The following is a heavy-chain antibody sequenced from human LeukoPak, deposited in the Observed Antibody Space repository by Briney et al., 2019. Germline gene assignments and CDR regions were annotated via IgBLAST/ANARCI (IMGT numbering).Heavy chain of an antibody. CDR1: GFTVSTNH. Sequence: GGSLRLSCAASGFTVSTNHMTWVRQAPGKGLEWVSVTYSGGTTYYADSVKGRFTISRDNSKNTLYLQMNSLRAEDTAVYYCARGTSYLYGLGYWGQGTLVTVSS. D-gene: IGHD3-16*02. J-gene: IGHJ4*02. CDR3: ARGTSYLYGLGY. V-gene: IGHV3-66*01. CDR2: TYSGGTT.